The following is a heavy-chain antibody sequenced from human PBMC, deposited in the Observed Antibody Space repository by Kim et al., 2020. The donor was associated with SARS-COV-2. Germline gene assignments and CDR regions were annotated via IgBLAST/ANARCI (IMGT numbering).Heavy chain of an antibody. Sequence: GGSLRLSCAASGFTFSSYAMSWVRQAPGKGLEWVSAISGSGGSTYYADSVKGRFTISRDNSKNTLYMQMNSLRAEDTAVYYCAKVRGITGTTVNWYFDLWGRGTLVTVSS. CDR1: GFTFSSYA. V-gene: IGHV3-23*01. CDR3: AKVRGITGTTVNWYFDL. J-gene: IGHJ2*01. D-gene: IGHD1-7*01. CDR2: ISGSGGST.